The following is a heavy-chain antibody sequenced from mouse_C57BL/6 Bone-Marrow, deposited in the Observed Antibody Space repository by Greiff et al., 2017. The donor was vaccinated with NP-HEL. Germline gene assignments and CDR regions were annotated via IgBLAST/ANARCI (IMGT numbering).Heavy chain of an antibody. CDR3: ARGSSYYYGSSYAMDY. CDR1: GFTFTDYY. Sequence: DVQLVESGGGLVQPGGSLSLSCAASGFTFTDYYMSWVRQPPGKALEWLGFIRNKANGYTTEYSASVKGRFTISRDNSQSILYLQMHALRAEDSATYYCARGSSYYYGSSYAMDYWGQGTSVTVSS. J-gene: IGHJ4*01. V-gene: IGHV7-3*01. CDR2: IRNKANGYTT. D-gene: IGHD1-1*01.